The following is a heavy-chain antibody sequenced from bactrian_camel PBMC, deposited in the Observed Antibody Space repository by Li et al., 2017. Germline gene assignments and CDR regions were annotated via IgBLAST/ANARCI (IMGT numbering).Heavy chain of an antibody. CDR2: IESDSSDT. J-gene: IGHJ4*01. CDR3: ATQRSWSTGAYAANY. CDR1: GRTSDLSYA. V-gene: IGHV3S4*01. D-gene: IGHD6*01. Sequence: VQLVESGGGSVEEGGSLRLSCSASGRTSDLSYAMGWFRQAPGKGLEWVSSIESDSSDTYYVDSVKGRFTISRDNAKNTVYLQMNSLKSEDTALYYCATQRSWSTGAYAANYWGQGTQVTVS.